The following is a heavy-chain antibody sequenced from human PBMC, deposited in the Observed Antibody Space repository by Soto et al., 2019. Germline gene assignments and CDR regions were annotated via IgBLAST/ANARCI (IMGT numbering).Heavy chain of an antibody. CDR1: GFTFTSHA. V-gene: IGHV3-30-3*01. CDR3: ARDIGVGGTGGIPDY. CDR2: ISDYGTRK. Sequence: QVHLVESGGDVVQPGRSLRLSCAASGFTFTSHAMHWVRQTPGEGLEWVAIISDYGTRKFYADSVQGRFSISRDNARNTLSLQMNSLTIEDTGIFYCARDIGVGGTGGIPDYWGQGTLVTVSS. D-gene: IGHD1-1*01. J-gene: IGHJ4*02.